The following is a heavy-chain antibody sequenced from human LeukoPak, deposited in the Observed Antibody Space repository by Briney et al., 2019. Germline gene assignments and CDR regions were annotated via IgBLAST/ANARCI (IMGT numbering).Heavy chain of an antibody. Sequence: SETLSLTCAAYGGSFSGYYWSWIRQPPGKGLEWIGEINHSGSTNYNPSLKSRVTISVDTSKNQFSLKLSSVTAADTAVYYCARASGRLHYYGSGAYYFDYWGQGTLVTVSS. D-gene: IGHD3-10*01. CDR3: ARASGRLHYYGSGAYYFDY. J-gene: IGHJ4*02. CDR2: INHSGST. CDR1: GGSFSGYY. V-gene: IGHV4-34*01.